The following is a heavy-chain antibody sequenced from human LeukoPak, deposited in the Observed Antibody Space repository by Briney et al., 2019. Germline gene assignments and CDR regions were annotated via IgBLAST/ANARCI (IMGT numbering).Heavy chain of an antibody. Sequence: GGSLRLSCAASGFTFSSYSMNWVRQAPGKGLEWVSSISSSSSYIYYADSVKGRFTISRDNAKNSLYLQMNSLRAEDTAVYYCAREKGSGSYGYFDHWGQGTLVTVSS. CDR1: GFTFSSYS. D-gene: IGHD3-10*01. V-gene: IGHV3-21*01. CDR3: AREKGSGSYGYFDH. CDR2: ISSSSSYI. J-gene: IGHJ4*02.